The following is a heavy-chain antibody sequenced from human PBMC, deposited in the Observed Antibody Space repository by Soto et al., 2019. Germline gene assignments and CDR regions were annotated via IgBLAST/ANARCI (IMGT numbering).Heavy chain of an antibody. CDR2: ISYDGSNK. Sequence: QVQLVESGGGVVQPGRSLRLSCAASGFTFSSYGMHWVRQVPGKGLEWVAVISYDGSNKYYADSVKGRFTISRDNSKNTLYLQMNSLRAEDTAVYYCAKAGQLWFDLDYWGQGTLVTVSS. CDR1: GFTFSSYG. J-gene: IGHJ4*02. V-gene: IGHV3-30*18. CDR3: AKAGQLWFDLDY. D-gene: IGHD5-18*01.